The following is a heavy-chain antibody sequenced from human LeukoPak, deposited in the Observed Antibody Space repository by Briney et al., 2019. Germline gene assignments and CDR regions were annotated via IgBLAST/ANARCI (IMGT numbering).Heavy chain of an antibody. V-gene: IGHV4-59*01. CDR3: ARESRDVETEGFDY. Sequence: SDTLSLTCTVSGGSISGYYWTWIRQPPGKGLEWIGYIYYSGSTKYNPSLKSRVTLSVDTSKNQYSLKLNSVTAADTAVYYCARESRDVETEGFDYWGQGTLVTVSS. CDR2: IYYSGST. D-gene: IGHD5-24*01. CDR1: GGSISGYY. J-gene: IGHJ4*02.